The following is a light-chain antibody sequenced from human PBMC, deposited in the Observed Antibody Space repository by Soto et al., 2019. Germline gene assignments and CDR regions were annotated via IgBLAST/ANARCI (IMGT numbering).Light chain of an antibody. Sequence: EIVMTDAPATLSVSPGERATLSCRASQSVSTSLAWYQQKPGQAPRLLIYGASTRATGIPARFSGSGSGTEFTLTISSLQSEDFAVYYCQKYNDWPIAFGQGTRLEIK. CDR1: QSVSTS. J-gene: IGKJ5*01. CDR3: QKYNDWPIA. CDR2: GAS. V-gene: IGKV3-15*01.